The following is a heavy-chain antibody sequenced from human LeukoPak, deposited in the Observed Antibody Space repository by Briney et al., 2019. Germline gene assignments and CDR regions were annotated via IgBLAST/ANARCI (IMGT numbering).Heavy chain of an antibody. V-gene: IGHV4-31*03. CDR1: GGSTSSGGYY. Sequence: PSETLSLTCTVSGGSTSSGGYYWSWIRQHPGKGLEWIGYIYYSGSTYYNPSLKSRVTISVDTSKNQFSLKLSPVTAADTAVYYCARVYKETYDSSGYYLGGPVDYWGQGTLVTVSS. CDR2: IYYSGST. D-gene: IGHD3-22*01. J-gene: IGHJ4*02. CDR3: ARVYKETYDSSGYYLGGPVDY.